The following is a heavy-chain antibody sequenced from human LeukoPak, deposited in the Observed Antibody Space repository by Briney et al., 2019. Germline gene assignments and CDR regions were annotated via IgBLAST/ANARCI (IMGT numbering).Heavy chain of an antibody. Sequence: PSETLSLTCTVSGGSISSYYWSWIRQPPGKGLEWIGYIYTSGSTNCNPSLKSRVTISVDTSKNQFSLKLSSVTAADTAVYYCAVTIFGVSYNWFDPWGQGTLVTVSS. V-gene: IGHV4-4*09. J-gene: IGHJ5*02. CDR3: AVTIFGVSYNWFDP. CDR2: IYTSGST. CDR1: GGSISSYY. D-gene: IGHD3-3*01.